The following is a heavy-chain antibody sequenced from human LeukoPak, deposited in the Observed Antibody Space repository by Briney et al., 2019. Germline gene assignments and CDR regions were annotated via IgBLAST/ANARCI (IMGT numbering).Heavy chain of an antibody. J-gene: IGHJ5*02. D-gene: IGHD1-26*01. CDR3: AKKYSTGLDP. Sequence: GGSLRLSCAVSGFTFSSYVMSWVRQAPGKGLEWVSAISGSGGSTYYADSVKGRFTISRDNSKNTLYLEMNSLRDEDTAVYYCAKKYSTGLDPWGQGTLVTVSS. CDR1: GFTFSSYV. V-gene: IGHV3-23*01. CDR2: ISGSGGST.